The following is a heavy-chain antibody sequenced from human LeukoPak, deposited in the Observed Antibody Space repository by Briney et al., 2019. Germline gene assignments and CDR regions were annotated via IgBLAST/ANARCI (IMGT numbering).Heavy chain of an antibody. CDR3: ARDHKGYSYGPKTQSYWYFDL. Sequence: SETLSLTCAVYGGSFSGYYWSWIRQPPGKGLEWIGEINHSGSTNYNPSLKSRVTISVDTSKNQFSLKLSSVTAADTAVYYCARDHKGYSYGPKTQSYWYFDLWGRGTLVTVSS. V-gene: IGHV4-34*01. D-gene: IGHD5-18*01. CDR2: INHSGST. CDR1: GGSFSGYY. J-gene: IGHJ2*01.